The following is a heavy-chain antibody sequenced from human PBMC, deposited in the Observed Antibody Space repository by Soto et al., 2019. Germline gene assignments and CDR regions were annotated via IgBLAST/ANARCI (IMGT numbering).Heavy chain of an antibody. CDR3: AKALTTLDAVAI. J-gene: IGHJ3*02. CDR1: GFTFSSHA. CDR2: ISGSVGIT. V-gene: IGHV3-23*01. Sequence: WGSLRLSCAASGFTFSSHAMSWVRQAPGKGLEWVSAISGSVGITYYADSVKGRFTISRDNSKNTLYLQMNSLRAEDTAVYYCAKALTTLDAVAIWGQATMVTVSS. D-gene: IGHD3-22*01.